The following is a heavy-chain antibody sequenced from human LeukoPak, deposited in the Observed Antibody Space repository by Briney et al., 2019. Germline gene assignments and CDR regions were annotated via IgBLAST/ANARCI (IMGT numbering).Heavy chain of an antibody. CDR1: GFTFSSYA. V-gene: IGHV3-30-3*01. Sequence: GGPLRLSCAASGFTFSSYAMHWVRQAPGKGLEWVAVISYDGSNKYYADSVKGRFTISRDNSKNTLYLQMNSLRAEDTAVYYCATNDAFDIWGQGAMVSVSS. CDR2: ISYDGSNK. J-gene: IGHJ3*02. CDR3: ATNDAFDI.